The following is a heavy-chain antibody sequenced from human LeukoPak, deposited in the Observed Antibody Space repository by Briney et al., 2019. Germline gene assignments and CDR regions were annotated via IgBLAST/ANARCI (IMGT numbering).Heavy chain of an antibody. J-gene: IGHJ4*02. Sequence: ASVKVSCKASGYTFTGYYMHWVRQAPGQGLEWMGWINPNSGSTNYAQKFQGRVTMTRDTSISTAYMELSRLRSDDTAVYYCARIYGSGEGSYWGQGTLVTVSS. CDR2: INPNSGST. CDR3: ARIYGSGEGSY. D-gene: IGHD3-10*01. CDR1: GYTFTGYY. V-gene: IGHV1-2*02.